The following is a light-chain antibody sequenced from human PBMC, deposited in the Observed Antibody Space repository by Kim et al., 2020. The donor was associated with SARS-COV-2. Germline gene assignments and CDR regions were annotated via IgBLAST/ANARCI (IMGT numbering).Light chain of an antibody. CDR1: SLRNYY. V-gene: IGLV3-19*01. J-gene: IGLJ3*02. Sequence: ALGQTVRLTCQGDSLRNYYATWYQQRPGQAPTLVLYGKYDRPSGIPDRFSGSASGNTASLTITGAQAEDEGDYYCSSRDSTGDHVVFGGGTEVTVL. CDR3: SSRDSTGDHVV. CDR2: GKY.